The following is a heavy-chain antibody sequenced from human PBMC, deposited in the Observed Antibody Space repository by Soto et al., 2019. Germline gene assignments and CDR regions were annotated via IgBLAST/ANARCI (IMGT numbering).Heavy chain of an antibody. CDR1: GGTFSSYA. J-gene: IGHJ6*02. CDR2: IIPIFGTA. Sequence: QVPLVQSGAAVKKPGSSVKVSCKASGGTFSSYAISWVRQAPGQVLEWMGGIIPIFGTANYAQKFQGRVTITADESTSTAYMELSSLRSEDTAVYYCARQSSTGPGYYGMDVWGQGATVTVSS. CDR3: ARQSSTGPGYYGMDV. V-gene: IGHV1-69*01.